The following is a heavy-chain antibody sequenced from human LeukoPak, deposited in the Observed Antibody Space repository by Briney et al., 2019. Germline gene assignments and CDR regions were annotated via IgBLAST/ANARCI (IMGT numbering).Heavy chain of an antibody. CDR3: ARQISGYSSSWYPNWFDP. J-gene: IGHJ5*02. CDR1: GDSISSYY. D-gene: IGHD6-13*01. CDR2: IYHTGST. Sequence: SETLSLTCTVSGDSISSYYWSWIRQPPGKGLEWIGCIYHTGSTNYNPSLKSRVTISVDTAKNQFSLKLTSVTAADTAVYYCARQISGYSSSWYPNWFDPWGQGTLVTVSS. V-gene: IGHV4-59*08.